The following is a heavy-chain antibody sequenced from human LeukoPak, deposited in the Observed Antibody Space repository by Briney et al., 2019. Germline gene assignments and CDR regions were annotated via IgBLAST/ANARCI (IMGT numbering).Heavy chain of an antibody. CDR2: MNPNSDNT. CDR3: ARGIGSTTVTTLEYYFDY. V-gene: IGHV1-8*02. Sequence: ASVKVSXKASGYTFSSYDINWVRQAPGQGLEWMGWMNPNSDNTGYAQKFQGRVTMTRNTSISTAYMELCSLRSEDTAVYYCARGIGSTTVTTLEYYFDYWGQGTLVTVSS. J-gene: IGHJ4*02. D-gene: IGHD4-17*01. CDR1: GYTFSSYD.